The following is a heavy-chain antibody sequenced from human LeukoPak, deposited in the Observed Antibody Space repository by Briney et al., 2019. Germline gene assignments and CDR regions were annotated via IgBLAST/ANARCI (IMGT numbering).Heavy chain of an antibody. CDR2: ISGRGEHT. V-gene: IGHV3-23*01. J-gene: IGHJ2*01. D-gene: IGHD7-27*01. CDR1: GFTFSIYA. CDR3: ARDLSGDWYFDL. Sequence: GGSPRLSCAASGFTFSIYAMNWVRQTPGKGLEWVSVISGRGEHTYYADSVKGRFTISRDNSNNTLYLQMNSLRAEDAAVYYCARDLSGDWYFDLWGRGTLVTVSS.